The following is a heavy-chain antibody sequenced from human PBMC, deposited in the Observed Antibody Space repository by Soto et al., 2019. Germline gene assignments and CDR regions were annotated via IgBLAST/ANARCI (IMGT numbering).Heavy chain of an antibody. Sequence: GGSLRLSCVASGFSFSSQAMHWVRQAPGKGLEWVAAISNDGNRQLYADSVKDRFTISRDNSRNTLDLQMNNLRTEDTGVYFCARDIYSYGSVGTPDIWGQATMVT. CDR2: ISNDGNRQ. CDR1: GFSFSSQA. V-gene: IGHV3-30-3*01. J-gene: IGHJ3*02. CDR3: ARDIYSYGSVGTPDI. D-gene: IGHD5-18*01.